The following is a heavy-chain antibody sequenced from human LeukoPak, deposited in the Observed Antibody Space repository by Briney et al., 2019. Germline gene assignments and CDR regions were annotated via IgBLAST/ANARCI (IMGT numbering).Heavy chain of an antibody. D-gene: IGHD6-13*01. Sequence: GASVKVSCKASGYTFASYGISWVRQAPGQGLDWMGWISAYKDNTKYAQNLQGRVTMTTDTSTSTAYMELRSLTSDDTALYYCARDTARITTPGGPDYWGQGTLVTVSS. CDR1: GYTFASYG. J-gene: IGHJ4*02. V-gene: IGHV1-18*01. CDR3: ARDTARITTPGGPDY. CDR2: ISAYKDNT.